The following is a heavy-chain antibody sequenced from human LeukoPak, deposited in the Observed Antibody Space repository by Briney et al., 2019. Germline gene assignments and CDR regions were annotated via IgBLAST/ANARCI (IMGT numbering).Heavy chain of an antibody. Sequence: ASVKVSCTASGYTFTNYGINWVRQAPGQGLEWMGWISAYNGNTNYAQKLQGRVTMTTDTSTSTAYMELRSLRSDDTAVYYCARGLDQYSGRFGGFGHDFWGQGTLVTVSS. J-gene: IGHJ4*02. D-gene: IGHD1-26*01. V-gene: IGHV1-18*01. CDR1: GYTFTNYG. CDR2: ISAYNGNT. CDR3: ARGLDQYSGRFGGFGHDF.